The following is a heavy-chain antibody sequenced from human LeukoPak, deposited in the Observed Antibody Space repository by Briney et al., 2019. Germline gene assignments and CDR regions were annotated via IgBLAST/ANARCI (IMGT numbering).Heavy chain of an antibody. CDR3: ARGIVGARRFDY. CDR2: INHSGST. V-gene: IGHV4-34*01. J-gene: IGHJ4*02. Sequence: PSETLSLTCAVYGGSFSGYYWSWIRQPPGKGLEWIGEINHSGSTNYNPSLKSRVTISVDTSKNQFSLKLSSVTAADTAVYYCARGIVGARRFDYWGQGTLVTVSS. CDR1: GGSFSGYY. D-gene: IGHD1-26*01.